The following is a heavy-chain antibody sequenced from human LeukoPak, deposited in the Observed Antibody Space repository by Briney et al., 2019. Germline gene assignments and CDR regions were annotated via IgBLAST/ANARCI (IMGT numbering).Heavy chain of an antibody. D-gene: IGHD6-6*01. J-gene: IGHJ4*02. Sequence: GGSLRLSCVASGFTFSNYAMSWVRQAPGKGLEWVSGISGGGGSTYYADSVKGRFTISRDNSKNTLYLQMNSLRAEDTAVYYCTTGIAARPDYWGQGTLVTVSS. CDR2: ISGGGGST. CDR3: TTGIAARPDY. V-gene: IGHV3-23*01. CDR1: GFTFSNYA.